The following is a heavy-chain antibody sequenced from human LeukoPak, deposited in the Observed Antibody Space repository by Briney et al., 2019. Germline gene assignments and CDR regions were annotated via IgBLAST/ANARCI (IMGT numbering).Heavy chain of an antibody. CDR2: ISGSNTRT. CDR1: GFTLSSYA. V-gene: IGHV3-23*01. J-gene: IGHJ4*02. Sequence: PGGSLRLSCAASGFTLSSYAMSWVRQAPGKGLEWVSAISGSNTRTYYADSVKGRFTISRDNSKNILYLQMNSLRAEDTAVYYCAKQIFGVVIGPAFDYRGQGILVTVSS. D-gene: IGHD3-3*01. CDR3: AKQIFGVVIGPAFDY.